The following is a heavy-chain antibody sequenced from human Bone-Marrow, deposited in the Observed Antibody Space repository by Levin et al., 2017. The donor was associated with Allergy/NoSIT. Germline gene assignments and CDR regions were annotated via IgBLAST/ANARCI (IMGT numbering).Heavy chain of an antibody. CDR1: GFTFGTYA. Sequence: PWASVKVSCAASGFTFGTYAITWVRQAPGKGLQWVSAIRPGGEKTYYANSVEGRFTVSRDNSKNTVYLQMSSLRVGDTATYYCAREAGGSGWYTVDYWGRGTLVTVSS. J-gene: IGHJ4*02. D-gene: IGHD6-13*01. CDR2: IRPGGEKT. V-gene: IGHV3-23*01. CDR3: AREAGGSGWYTVDY.